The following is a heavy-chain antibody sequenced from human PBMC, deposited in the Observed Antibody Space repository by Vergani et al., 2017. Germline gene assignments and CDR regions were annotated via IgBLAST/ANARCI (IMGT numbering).Heavy chain of an antibody. D-gene: IGHD5-24*01. CDR2: ISGSGGST. J-gene: IGHJ5*02. CDR1: GFTFSSYA. Sequence: EVQLLESGGGLVQPGGSLRLSCAASGFTFSSYAMSWVRQAPGKGLEWVSAISGSGGSTYYADSVKGRFTISRDNSKNTLYLQMNSLSAEDTAVYYCAKDYRRKMATNNWFDPWGQGTLVTVSS. V-gene: IGHV3-23*01. CDR3: AKDYRRKMATNNWFDP.